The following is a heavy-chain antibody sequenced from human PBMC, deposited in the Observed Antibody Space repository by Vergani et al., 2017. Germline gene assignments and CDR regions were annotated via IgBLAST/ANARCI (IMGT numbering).Heavy chain of an antibody. CDR1: GGTFSSYA. J-gene: IGHJ2*01. CDR3: ARAPQGIVVVPYFDL. D-gene: IGHD2-2*01. CDR2: IIPIFGTA. V-gene: IGHV1-69*13. Sequence: QVQLVQSGAEVKKPGSSVKVSCKASGGTFSSYAISWVRQAPGQGLEGMGGIIPIFGTANYAQKFQGRVTITADESTSTAYMELSSLRSEDTAVYYCARAPQGIVVVPYFDLWGRGTLVTVSS.